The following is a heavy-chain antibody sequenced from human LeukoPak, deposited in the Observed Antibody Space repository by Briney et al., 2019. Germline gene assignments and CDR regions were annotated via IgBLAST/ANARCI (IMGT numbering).Heavy chain of an antibody. J-gene: IGHJ4*02. Sequence: PGGSLRLSCAASGFTFSTYWMHWVRQVPGKGLVWVSRVNSGGSTISYADSVKGRFTISRDNAKNTLYLQMNSLRAEDTAVYYCARLRGLTDYYFDYWGQGTLVTVSS. D-gene: IGHD4-17*01. CDR3: ARLRGLTDYYFDY. V-gene: IGHV3-74*01. CDR2: VNSGGSTI. CDR1: GFTFSTYW.